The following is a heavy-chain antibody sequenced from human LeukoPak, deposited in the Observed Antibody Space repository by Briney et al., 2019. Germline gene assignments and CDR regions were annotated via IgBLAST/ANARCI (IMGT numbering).Heavy chain of an antibody. V-gene: IGHV1-69*06. J-gene: IGHJ6*04. CDR1: GGTFDSHA. D-gene: IGHD5-12*01. CDR3: ASAQNNHGYVYYGMDV. CDR2: IMPMFGTA. Sequence: ASVKVSYQASGGTFDSHAISWVRQAPGPGLEWMGAIMPMFGTANYAQKFQGRVAIIADKSTSTAYMELSSLRSEDTAVYYCASAQNNHGYVYYGMDVWGKGTTVTVSS.